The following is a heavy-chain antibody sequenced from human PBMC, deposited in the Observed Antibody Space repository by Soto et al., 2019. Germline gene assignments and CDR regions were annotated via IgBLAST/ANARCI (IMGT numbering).Heavy chain of an antibody. D-gene: IGHD2-2*01. J-gene: IGHJ2*01. CDR1: VFTFSSYS. V-gene: IGHV3-21*01. CDR3: AREGDIVVGGGYFDL. CDR2: ISSSSSYI. Sequence: RGSLRLSCSASVFTFSSYSMNWFRQAPGKGLEWVSSISSSSSYIYYADSVKGRFTISRDNAKNSLYLQMNSLRAEDTAVYYCAREGDIVVGGGYFDLWGRGTLVTVS.